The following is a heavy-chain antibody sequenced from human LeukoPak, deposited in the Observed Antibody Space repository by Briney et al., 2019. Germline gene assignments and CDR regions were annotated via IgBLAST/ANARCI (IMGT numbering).Heavy chain of an antibody. V-gene: IGHV1-8*01. J-gene: IGHJ4*02. CDR3: ARGKESSGWYYFDY. CDR2: MNPNSGNT. Sequence: ASVTVSCTASGYTFTSYDINWVRQATGQGLEWMGWMNPNSGNTGYAQKFQGRVTMTRNTSISTAYMELSSLRSEDTAVYYCARGKESSGWYYFDYWGQGTLVTVSS. D-gene: IGHD6-19*01. CDR1: GYTFTSYD.